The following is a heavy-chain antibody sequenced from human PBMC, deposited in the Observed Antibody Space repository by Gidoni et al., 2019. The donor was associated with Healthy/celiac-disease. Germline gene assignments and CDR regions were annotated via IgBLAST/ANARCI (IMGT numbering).Heavy chain of an antibody. CDR3: ARYCSGCSCPYHPFDY. D-gene: IGHD2-15*01. CDR1: GYTFNSYG. V-gene: IGHV1-18*01. CDR2: ISAYNGNT. J-gene: IGHJ4*02. Sequence: QVQRVQSGAEGKKPGASVKVSCKASGYTFNSYGISWVRQAPGQGLELMGWISAYNGNTNYAQKLQGRVTMTTDTSTSTAYMELRSLRSDDTAVYYCARYCSGCSCPYHPFDYWGQGTLVTVSS.